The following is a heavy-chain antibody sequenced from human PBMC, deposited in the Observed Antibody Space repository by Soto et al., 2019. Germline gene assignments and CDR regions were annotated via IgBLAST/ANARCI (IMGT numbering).Heavy chain of an antibody. J-gene: IGHJ4*02. CDR1: GYGFTTYG. CDR2: ISAHNGNT. D-gene: IGHD1-1*01. CDR3: ARGRYGDH. V-gene: IGHV1-18*01. Sequence: QVHLVQSGAEVKKPGASVKVSCKGSGYGFTTYGITWVRQAPGQGLEWMAWISAHNGNTNYAQKLQGRVTVTRDTSTSTAYMELRSLRSDDTAVYYCARGRYGDHWGQAALVTVSS.